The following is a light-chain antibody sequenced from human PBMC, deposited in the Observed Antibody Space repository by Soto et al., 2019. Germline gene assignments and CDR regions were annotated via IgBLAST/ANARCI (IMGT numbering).Light chain of an antibody. CDR2: GAS. CDR1: QSVSDT. V-gene: IGKV3-15*01. J-gene: IGKJ1*01. CDR3: QQYNNWPRT. Sequence: ETVMTQSPATLSVSPGERATLSCRASQSVSDTLAWYQQKPGQAPRLLIHGASTRATGFPGRFSGSGSGTDFTLTISSLQSEDFAVYYCQQYNNWPRTFGQGTKVDIK.